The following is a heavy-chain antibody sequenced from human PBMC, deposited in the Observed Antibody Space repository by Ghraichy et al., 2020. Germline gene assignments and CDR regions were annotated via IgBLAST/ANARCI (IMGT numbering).Heavy chain of an antibody. CDR1: EFTFSNYN. CDR2: ISTTSSSI. V-gene: IGHV3-21*01. J-gene: IGHJ4*02. Sequence: GESLRLSCAASEFTFSNYNMNWVRQAPGKGLEWVSSISTTSSSIYYADSVRGRFSISRDNAKNSLYLHMNSLRVEDTAVYYCARDLGGTWYKGSDSWGQGTLVTVSS. CDR3: ARDLGGTWYKGSDS. D-gene: IGHD6-13*01.